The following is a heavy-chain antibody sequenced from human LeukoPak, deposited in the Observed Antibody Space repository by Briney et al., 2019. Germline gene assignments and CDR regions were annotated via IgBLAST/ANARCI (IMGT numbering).Heavy chain of an antibody. J-gene: IGHJ5*02. CDR1: GYTFTSYG. Sequence: ASVKVSCKASGYTFTSYGISWVRQAPGQGLEWMGWISAYNGNTNYARKLQGRVTMTTDTSTSTAYMELRSLRSDDTAVYYCARSQDSGWYNWFDPWGQGTLVTVSS. CDR2: ISAYNGNT. D-gene: IGHD6-19*01. V-gene: IGHV1-18*01. CDR3: ARSQDSGWYNWFDP.